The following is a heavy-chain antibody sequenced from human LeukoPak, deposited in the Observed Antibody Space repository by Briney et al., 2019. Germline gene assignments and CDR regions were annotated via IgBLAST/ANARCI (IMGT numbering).Heavy chain of an antibody. D-gene: IGHD3-3*01. CDR1: GFTFNSYW. V-gene: IGHV3-7*01. Sequence: GGSLRLSCAASGFTFNSYWMSWVRQAPGKGLGWVANIKHDGSEKYYVDSVKGRFAISRDNAKNSLYLQMNSLRAEDTAVYYCARAPREWLLGYYFDCWGQGTLVTVSS. CDR3: ARAPREWLLGYYFDC. CDR2: IKHDGSEK. J-gene: IGHJ4*02.